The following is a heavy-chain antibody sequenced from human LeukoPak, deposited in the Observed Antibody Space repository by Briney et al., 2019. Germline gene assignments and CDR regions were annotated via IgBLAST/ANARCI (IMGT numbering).Heavy chain of an antibody. CDR2: IIPIFGTA. CDR1: GGTFSSYA. Sequence: SVKVSCKASGGTFSSYAISWVRPAPRQGLEWMGGIIPIFGTANYPQKFQSRVTITADESTSTAYMVLSSLRSEDTAVYYCARAPLGLWRYFDYWGQGTLVTVSS. V-gene: IGHV1-69*01. CDR3: ARAPLGLWRYFDY. D-gene: IGHD2/OR15-2a*01. J-gene: IGHJ4*02.